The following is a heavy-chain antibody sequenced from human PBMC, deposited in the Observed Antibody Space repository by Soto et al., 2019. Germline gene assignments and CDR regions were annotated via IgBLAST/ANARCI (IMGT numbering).Heavy chain of an antibody. Sequence: SATLSLTCPFSGGSISSYYGSLLRQHQGKGLEWIGYIYYSGSTNYNPSLKSRVTISVDTSKNQFSLKLSSVTAADTAVYYCARVYGTRRDGYNYRGYYFDYWGQGTLVTVSS. CDR3: ARVYGTRRDGYNYRGYYFDY. CDR2: IYYSGST. CDR1: GGSISSYY. J-gene: IGHJ4*02. V-gene: IGHV4-59*01. D-gene: IGHD5-12*01.